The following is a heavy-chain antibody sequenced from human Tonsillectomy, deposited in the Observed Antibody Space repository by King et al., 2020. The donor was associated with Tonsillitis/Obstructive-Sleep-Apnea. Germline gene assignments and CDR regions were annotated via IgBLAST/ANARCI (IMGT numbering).Heavy chain of an antibody. CDR1: GDTFSTYA. J-gene: IGHJ4*02. Sequence: QEQLVQSGAEVKKPGSSVKVSCKASGDTFSTYAISWVRQSPGQGLEWMGGIIPIFGTANYAQKFQGRVTITADKSTSTAYMGLSSLRSEQTAVFYCARSQPPSYYDFWSGYFLDYWGQGTLVTVSS. CDR2: IIPIFGTA. D-gene: IGHD3-3*01. CDR3: ARSQPPSYYDFWSGYFLDY. V-gene: IGHV1-69*06.